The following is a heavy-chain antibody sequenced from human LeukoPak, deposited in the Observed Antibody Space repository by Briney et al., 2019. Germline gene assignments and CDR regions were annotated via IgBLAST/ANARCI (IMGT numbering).Heavy chain of an antibody. CDR3: TKDRGARSQLRDAFDV. Sequence: GRSLRLSCAASGFSFDEYAMHWVRQVPGKGLEWVSGISYSSETIGYVDSVKGRFTISRDNAKKSLYLQMNSLRAEDTALYYCTKDRGARSQLRDAFDVWGQGTMVSVSS. CDR2: ISYSSETI. J-gene: IGHJ3*01. CDR1: GFSFDEYA. V-gene: IGHV3-9*01. D-gene: IGHD3-3*01.